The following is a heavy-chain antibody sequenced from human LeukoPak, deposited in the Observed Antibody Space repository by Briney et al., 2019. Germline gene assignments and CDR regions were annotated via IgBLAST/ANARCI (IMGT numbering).Heavy chain of an antibody. Sequence: ASVKVSCKASGYSFTSYAINWVRQAPGQRLEWMGWINAGNGNTKYSQEFQGRVTITRDTSANTAYMELSRLRSDDTAVYYCASEHYYDSSGYYGLNTLLYWGQGTLVTVSS. D-gene: IGHD3-22*01. CDR1: GYSFTSYA. J-gene: IGHJ4*02. CDR3: ASEHYYDSSGYYGLNTLLY. V-gene: IGHV1-3*01. CDR2: INAGNGNT.